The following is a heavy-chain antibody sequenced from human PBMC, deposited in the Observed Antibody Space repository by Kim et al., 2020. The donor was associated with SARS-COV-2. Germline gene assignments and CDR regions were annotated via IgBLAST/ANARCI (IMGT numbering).Heavy chain of an antibody. CDR1: GGSISSYY. CDR3: ARGSLFGVVIGRQGRYFDSKGFDY. CDR2: IYYSGST. J-gene: IGHJ4*02. D-gene: IGHD3-3*01. Sequence: SETLSLTCTVSGGSISSYYWSWIRQPPGKGLEWIGYIYYSGSTNYNPSLKSRVTISVDTSKNQFSLKLSSVTAADTAVYYCARGSLFGVVIGRQGRYFDSKGFDYWGQGTLVTVSS. V-gene: IGHV4-59*01.